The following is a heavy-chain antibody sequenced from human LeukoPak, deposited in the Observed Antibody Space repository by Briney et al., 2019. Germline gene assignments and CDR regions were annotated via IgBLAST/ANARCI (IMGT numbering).Heavy chain of an antibody. CDR1: GGSISSYY. J-gene: IGHJ6*03. Sequence: SETLSLTCTVSGGSISSYYWSWIRQPPGKGLEWIGYIYYSGSTNYNPSLKSRGTISVDTSKNQFSLKLSSVTAADTAAYYCARDYSGSYYYYYMDVWGKGTTVTVSS. CDR2: IYYSGST. V-gene: IGHV4-59*01. CDR3: ARDYSGSYYYYYMDV. D-gene: IGHD1-26*01.